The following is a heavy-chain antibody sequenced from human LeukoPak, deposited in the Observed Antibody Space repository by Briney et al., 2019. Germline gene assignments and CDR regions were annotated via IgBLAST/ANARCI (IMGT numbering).Heavy chain of an antibody. CDR2: INPSAGRT. CDR1: GYTFTGYY. D-gene: IGHD5-12*01. V-gene: IGHV1-46*03. CDR3: ARSRGFSGYDYVDH. Sequence: EASVKVSCKASGYTFTGYYMRWVRQAPGQGLEWMGIINPSAGRTTYAQKFQGRVSVTRDTSRSTVYMELSSLTSEDTAVYYCARSRGFSGYDYVDHWGQGTLVTVSS. J-gene: IGHJ4*02.